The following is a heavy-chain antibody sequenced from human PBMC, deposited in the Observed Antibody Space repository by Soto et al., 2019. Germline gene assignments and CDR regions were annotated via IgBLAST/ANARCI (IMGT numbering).Heavy chain of an antibody. V-gene: IGHV5-51*01. Sequence: EVQLVQSGPELKKPGDSLKISCQTSGYFFTSYWIGWLRQRPGKGLEWMGIIYPSDSDTRYSPAFQGQVTISADKSSSTAYLQWRSLQASDSAMYYCARHLKTDNWKDAGFFRTGYFYYGMDVWGQGTTVTVSS. D-gene: IGHD1-20*01. CDR2: IYPSDSDT. CDR3: ARHLKTDNWKDAGFFRTGYFYYGMDV. J-gene: IGHJ6*02. CDR1: GYFFTSYW.